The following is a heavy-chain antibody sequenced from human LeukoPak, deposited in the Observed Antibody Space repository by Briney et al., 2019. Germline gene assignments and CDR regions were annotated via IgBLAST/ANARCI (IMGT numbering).Heavy chain of an antibody. D-gene: IGHD6-19*01. V-gene: IGHV3-21*01. CDR1: GFPFSTYT. CDR3: ARDLGYSSGPNY. CDR2: ISSSSTFI. J-gene: IGHJ4*02. Sequence: PGGSLRLSCAASGFPFSTYTMDWVRQAPGKGLEWVPSISSSSTFIHYADSLKGRFTISRDNARNSLYLQMNSLRAEDTAVYYCARDLGYSSGPNYRGQGTRVTVSS.